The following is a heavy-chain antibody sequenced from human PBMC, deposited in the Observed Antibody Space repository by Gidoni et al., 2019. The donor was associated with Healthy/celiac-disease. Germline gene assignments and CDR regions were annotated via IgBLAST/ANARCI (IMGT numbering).Heavy chain of an antibody. D-gene: IGHD3-22*01. J-gene: IGHJ4*02. V-gene: IGHV3-23*01. Sequence: EVQLLESGGGLVQPGGSLRLSCAASGFTLGSRAMSWVRQAHGKGLEGVSAIRGSGGSTDSADSVKGRFTISRDNSKNTLYLQMNSLRAEDTAVYYCSKDADYYDSSGYCDYWGQGTLVTVSS. CDR3: SKDADYYDSSGYCDY. CDR2: IRGSGGST. CDR1: GFTLGSRA.